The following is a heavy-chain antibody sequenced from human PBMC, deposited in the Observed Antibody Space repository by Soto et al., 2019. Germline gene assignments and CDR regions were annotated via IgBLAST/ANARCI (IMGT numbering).Heavy chain of an antibody. CDR3: SRGIKGGLDA. D-gene: IGHD2-21*01. CDR1: GFVFNDYD. Sequence: QVQLAESGGGVVQPGRSLRLSCTTSGFVFNDYDIHWVRQAPGKGLAWLASISYDGSNRHYADSVKGRFTISRDNSKNTLSLQINSLGAEDTAVYYCSRGIKGGLDAWGPGTLVTVSS. V-gene: IGHV3-30*03. CDR2: ISYDGSNR. J-gene: IGHJ5*02.